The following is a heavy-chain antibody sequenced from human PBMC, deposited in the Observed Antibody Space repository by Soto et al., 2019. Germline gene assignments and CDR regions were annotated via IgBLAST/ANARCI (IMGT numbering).Heavy chain of an antibody. V-gene: IGHV4-31*03. J-gene: IGHJ4*02. CDR3: ARGTYYYGSGSYYKGYYFDY. Sequence: SETLSLTCTVSGGSISSGGYYWSWIRQHPGKGLEWIGYIYYSGSTYYNPSLKSRVTISVDTSKNQFSLKLSSVTAADTAVYYCARGTYYYGSGSYYKGYYFDYWGQGTLVTVSS. CDR1: GGSISSGGYY. CDR2: IYYSGST. D-gene: IGHD3-10*01.